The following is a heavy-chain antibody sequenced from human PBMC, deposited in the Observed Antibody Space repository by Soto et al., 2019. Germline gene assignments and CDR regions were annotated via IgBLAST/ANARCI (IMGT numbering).Heavy chain of an antibody. CDR2: ISSSSSYI. J-gene: IGHJ4*02. Sequence: EVQLVESGGGLVKPGGSLRLSCAASGFSFSTYSMNWVRQAPGEGLEWVSSISSSSSYIYYADSVKGRFTISRDNAKNSLYLQMNSLRAEDTAVYYCARALGSRPTDYWGQGTLVTVSS. V-gene: IGHV3-21*02. CDR1: GFSFSTYS. CDR3: ARALGSRPTDY. D-gene: IGHD2-15*01.